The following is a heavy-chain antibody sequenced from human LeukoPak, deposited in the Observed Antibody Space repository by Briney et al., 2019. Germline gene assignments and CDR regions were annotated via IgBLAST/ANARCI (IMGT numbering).Heavy chain of an antibody. CDR1: GGSISSSSYY. CDR2: MSYSGST. Sequence: SETLSLTCTVSGGSISSSSYYWGWIRQPPGKGLEWIGSMSYSGSTYYNPSLKSRVTIAVDTSKNQFSLKLSSVTAADTAVYYCARQSSSWYTAYNWFDPWGQGTLVTVSS. CDR3: ARQSSSWYTAYNWFDP. J-gene: IGHJ5*02. V-gene: IGHV4-39*01. D-gene: IGHD6-13*01.